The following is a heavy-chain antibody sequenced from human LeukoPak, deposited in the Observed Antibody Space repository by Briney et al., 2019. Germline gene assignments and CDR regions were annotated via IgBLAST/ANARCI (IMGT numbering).Heavy chain of an antibody. CDR2: ISSSGSTI. CDR1: GFTFSDYY. D-gene: IGHD2-15*01. CDR3: ARDPDYCSGGSCYPYYFDY. V-gene: IGHV3-11*01. J-gene: IGHJ4*02. Sequence: GGSLRLSCAASGFTFSDYYMSWIRQAPGKGLEWVSYISSSGSTIYYADSVKGRFTISRDNAKNSLYLQMNSLRAEDTAVYYCARDPDYCSGGSCYPYYFDYWGQGTLVTVSS.